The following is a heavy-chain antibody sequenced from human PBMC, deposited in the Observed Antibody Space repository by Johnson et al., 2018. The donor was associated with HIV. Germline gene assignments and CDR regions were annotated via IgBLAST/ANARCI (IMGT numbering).Heavy chain of an antibody. V-gene: IGHV3-64*01. CDR2: IRSNGGST. D-gene: IGHD6-13*01. CDR1: GFTFSSYA. CDR3: ARGARSPAAPDAFDI. Sequence: VQLVESGGGLVQPGGSLRLSCAASGFTFSSYAMHWVRQAPGKGLEYVSAIRSNGGSTYYANSVKGRFTISRDNSKNTLYLQMGSLGPEDMALYYCARGARSPAAPDAFDIWGQGTMVTVSS. J-gene: IGHJ3*02.